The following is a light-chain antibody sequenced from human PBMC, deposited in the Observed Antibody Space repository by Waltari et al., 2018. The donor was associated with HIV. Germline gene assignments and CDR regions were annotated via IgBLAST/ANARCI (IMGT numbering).Light chain of an antibody. CDR2: EVT. Sequence: QSALTQPASVSGSPGQSLTIPCRGTTSDVGSSNFVSWYQKHPGKAPKLMIHEVTNRASGASTRFSGSKSGKTAYLSISGLLTEDEADYYCSSYANTNSVIFGGGTKLTVL. CDR1: TSDVGSSNF. CDR3: SSYANTNSVI. J-gene: IGLJ2*01. V-gene: IGLV2-14*03.